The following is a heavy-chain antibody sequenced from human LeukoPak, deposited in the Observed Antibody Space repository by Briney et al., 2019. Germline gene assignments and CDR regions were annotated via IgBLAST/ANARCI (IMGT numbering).Heavy chain of an antibody. V-gene: IGHV3-7*01. Sequence: GGSLRLSCAASDFTFSSYWMIWVRQAPGKGLEGVANINQDGNEIYYVDSVMGRLTISRDNAKNSLYLQMNSLRAEDTAVYYCARDHPPPYYYDSSGYLVDYWGQGTLVTVSS. CDR2: INQDGNEI. CDR3: ARDHPPPYYYDSSGYLVDY. J-gene: IGHJ4*02. CDR1: DFTFSSYW. D-gene: IGHD3-22*01.